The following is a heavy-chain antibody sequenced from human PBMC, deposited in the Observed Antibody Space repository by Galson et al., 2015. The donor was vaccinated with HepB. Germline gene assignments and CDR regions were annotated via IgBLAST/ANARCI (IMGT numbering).Heavy chain of an antibody. CDR1: GFTFSSYS. Sequence: SLRLSCAASGFTFSSYSMNWVRQAPGKGLEWVSSISSSSSYIYYADSVKGRFTISRDNAKNSLYLQMNSLRAEDTAVYYCARDRGYHGHGMDLWGQGTTVTVSS. D-gene: IGHD5-12*01. V-gene: IGHV3-21*01. J-gene: IGHJ6*02. CDR3: ARDRGYHGHGMDL. CDR2: ISSSSSYI.